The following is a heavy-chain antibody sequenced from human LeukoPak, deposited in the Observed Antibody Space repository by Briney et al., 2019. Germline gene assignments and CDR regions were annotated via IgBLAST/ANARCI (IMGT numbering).Heavy chain of an antibody. J-gene: IGHJ4*02. V-gene: IGHV4-59*01. D-gene: IGHD3-9*01. CDR1: GGSISSYY. CDR3: ARGRNDYDILTGYYIRSYYFDY. Sequence: PSETLSLTCTVSGGSISSYYWSWIRQPPGKGLEWIGYIYYSGSTNYNPSLKSRVTISVDTSKNQFSLKLSSVTAADTAVYYCARGRNDYDILTGYYIRSYYFDYWGQGTLVTVSP. CDR2: IYYSGST.